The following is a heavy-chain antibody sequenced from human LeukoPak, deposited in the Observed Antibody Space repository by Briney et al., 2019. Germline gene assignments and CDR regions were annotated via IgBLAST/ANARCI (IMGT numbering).Heavy chain of an antibody. Sequence: GGSLRLSCAASGFTFSSYAMSWVRQAPGKGLEWVSAISGSGGSTYYADSVKGRFTTSRDNSKNTLYLQMNSLRAEDTAVYYCAKALHQWLVRGAYFDYWGQGTLVTVSS. V-gene: IGHV3-23*01. D-gene: IGHD6-19*01. CDR1: GFTFSSYA. J-gene: IGHJ4*02. CDR2: ISGSGGST. CDR3: AKALHQWLVRGAYFDY.